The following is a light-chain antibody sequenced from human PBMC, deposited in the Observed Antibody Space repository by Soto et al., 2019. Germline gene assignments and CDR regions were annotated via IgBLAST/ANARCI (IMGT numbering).Light chain of an antibody. CDR2: EVS. CDR1: SSDVGGYNY. J-gene: IGLJ1*01. V-gene: IGLV2-8*01. Sequence: QSVLTQPPSASGSPGQSVTISCTGTSSDVGGYNYVSWYQQHPGKAPKLMIYEVSKRPSGVPDRFSGSKSGNTASLTVSGLQAEDEAYYYCSSYAGSYTFCRYVFGTGTVVTDL. CDR3: SSYAGSYTFCRYV.